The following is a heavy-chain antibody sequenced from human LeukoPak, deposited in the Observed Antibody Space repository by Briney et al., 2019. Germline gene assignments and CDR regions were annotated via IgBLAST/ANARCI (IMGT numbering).Heavy chain of an antibody. V-gene: IGHV1-46*01. Sequence: ASVKVSCKASGYTFTSYYMHWVRQAPGQGLEWMGIINPSGGSTSYAQKFQGRVTMTRDMSTSTVYMELSSLRSEDTAVYYCARARGYYGSGSYYNYYYYYMDVWGKGTTVTISS. CDR2: INPSGGST. J-gene: IGHJ6*03. D-gene: IGHD3-10*01. CDR3: ARARGYYGSGSYYNYYYYYMDV. CDR1: GYTFTSYY.